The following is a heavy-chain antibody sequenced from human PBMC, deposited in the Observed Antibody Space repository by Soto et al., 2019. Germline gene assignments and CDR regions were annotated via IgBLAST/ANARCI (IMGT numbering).Heavy chain of an antibody. CDR3: AHAPGIAVTTNWFDP. CDR1: GGSISSYY. J-gene: IGHJ5*02. Sequence: SETLSLTCTVSGGSISSYYWSWIRQPPGKGLEWIGYIYYSGSTNYNPSLKSRVTITKDTSKNQVVLTMTNMDPVDTATYYCAHAPGIAVTTNWFDPWGQGILVTVSS. V-gene: IGHV4-59*01. CDR2: IYYSGST. D-gene: IGHD6-19*01.